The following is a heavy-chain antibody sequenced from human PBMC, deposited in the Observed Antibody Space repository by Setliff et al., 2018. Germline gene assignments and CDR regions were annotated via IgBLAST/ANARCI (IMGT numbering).Heavy chain of an antibody. CDR3: AKASRFGTIVYKGDYYMDV. V-gene: IGHV7-4-1*02. J-gene: IGHJ6*03. D-gene: IGHD3-10*01. CDR1: GYTFSSYA. CDR2: INTNTGNP. Sequence: ASVKVSCKASGYTFSSYAMNWVRQAPGQGLEWMGWINTNTGNPTYAQDFTGRFVFSLDTSVSTAYLQISSLKPEDTAVYYCAKASRFGTIVYKGDYYMDVWGKGTTVTVSS.